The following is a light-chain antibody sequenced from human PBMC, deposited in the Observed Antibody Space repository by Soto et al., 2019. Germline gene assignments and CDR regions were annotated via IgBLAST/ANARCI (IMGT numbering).Light chain of an antibody. V-gene: IGLV2-18*01. CDR2: QVS. J-gene: IGLJ3*02. CDR3: SLKTSSVTWV. CDR1: SIDVGNFDL. Sequence: QSALTQPPSVSGSPGQSVTISCTGTSIDVGNFDLVSWYQQPSGTAPKLLIYQVSNRPSGVPDRFSGSQSGNTASLTISGLQAEDEADYYCSLKTSSVTWVFGGGTKVTVL.